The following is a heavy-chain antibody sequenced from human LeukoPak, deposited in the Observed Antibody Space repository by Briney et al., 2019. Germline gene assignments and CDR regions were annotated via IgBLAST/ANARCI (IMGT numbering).Heavy chain of an antibody. Sequence: GASVKVSCKASGYTFTGYYMHWVRQAPGQGLEWMGWINPNSGGTNYAQKFQGRVTMTRDTSISTAYMELSRLRSDDTAVYYCARDIGLVGVGACGNDYWGQGTLVTVSS. J-gene: IGHJ4*02. CDR1: GYTFTGYY. CDR3: ARDIGLVGVGACGNDY. CDR2: INPNSGGT. V-gene: IGHV1-2*02. D-gene: IGHD1-26*01.